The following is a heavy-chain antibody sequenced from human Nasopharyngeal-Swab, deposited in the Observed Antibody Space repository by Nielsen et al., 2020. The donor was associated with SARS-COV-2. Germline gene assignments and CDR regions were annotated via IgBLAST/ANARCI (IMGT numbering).Heavy chain of an antibody. CDR1: GGSISSYY. J-gene: IGHJ6*02. CDR2: IYYSGST. V-gene: IGHV4-59*01. D-gene: IGHD2-15*01. Sequence: SETLSLTCTVSGGSISSYYWSWIRQPPGKGLEWIGYIYYSGSTNYNPSLKSRVTISVDTSKNQFSLKLSSVTAADTAVYYCASLLRSYCSGGGCYPNGMDVWGQGTTVTVSS. CDR3: ASLLRSYCSGGGCYPNGMDV.